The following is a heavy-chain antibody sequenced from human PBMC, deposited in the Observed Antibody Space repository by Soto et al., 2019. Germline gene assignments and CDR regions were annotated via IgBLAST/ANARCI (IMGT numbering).Heavy chain of an antibody. CDR2: IHSSGRT. CDR3: AARGSYFGS. D-gene: IGHD1-26*01. Sequence: SETLSLTCTVSGGSISSYGYYWSWIRQHPGKGLEWIGYIHSSGRTYYNPSLESRVTISADTSKTQFSLKLTSVTAADTAVYYCAARGSYFGSWGQGALVTVSS. J-gene: IGHJ4*02. CDR1: GGSISSYGYY. V-gene: IGHV4-31*03.